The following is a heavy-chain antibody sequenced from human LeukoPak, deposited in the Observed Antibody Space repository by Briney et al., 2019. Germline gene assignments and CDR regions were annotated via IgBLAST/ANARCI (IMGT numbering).Heavy chain of an antibody. J-gene: IGHJ5*02. CDR3: ARGESTVRSGYWFDP. CDR1: GGTFSSYA. Sequence: GASVKVSCKASGGTFSSYAISWVRQAPGQGLEWMGGIIPIFGTANYAQKFQGRVTITADESTSTAYMELSSLRSEDTAVYYCARGESTVRSGYWFDPWGQGTLVTVSS. D-gene: IGHD4-11*01. V-gene: IGHV1-69*13. CDR2: IIPIFGTA.